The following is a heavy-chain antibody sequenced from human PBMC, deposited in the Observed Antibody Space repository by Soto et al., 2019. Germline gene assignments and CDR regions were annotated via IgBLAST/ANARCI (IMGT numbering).Heavy chain of an antibody. CDR1: GGTFSNYA. J-gene: IGHJ3*02. D-gene: IGHD1-26*01. CDR2: AIPVYGST. CDR3: ARRGVANSRDAFDI. V-gene: IGHV1-69*01. Sequence: QVQLVQSGAEVQKPGTSVKVSCEVSGGTFSNYAITWVRQAPGQGLEWLGGAIPVYGSTNYAQKFQGRVTITAGESETTTFRELSSLRSDDTAVYYCARRGVANSRDAFDIWGQGTLVTVS.